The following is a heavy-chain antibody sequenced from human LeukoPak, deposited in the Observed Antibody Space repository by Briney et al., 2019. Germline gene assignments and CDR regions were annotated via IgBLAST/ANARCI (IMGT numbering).Heavy chain of an antibody. CDR1: GGSISSYY. Sequence: SETLSLTCTVSGGSISSYYWSWIRQPPGKGLEWIGSIYHSGSTYYNPSLKSRVTISVDTSKNQFSLKLSSVTAADTAVYYCARSLVGTAMGVLDYWGQGTLVTVSS. J-gene: IGHJ4*02. CDR3: ARSLVGTAMGVLDY. CDR2: IYHSGST. V-gene: IGHV4-59*08. D-gene: IGHD5-18*01.